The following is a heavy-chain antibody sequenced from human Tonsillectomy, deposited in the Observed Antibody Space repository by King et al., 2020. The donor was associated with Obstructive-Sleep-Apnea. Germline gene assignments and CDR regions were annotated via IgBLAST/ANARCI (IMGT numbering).Heavy chain of an antibody. Sequence: VQLVESGGGLVQPGGSLRLSCASSGFTFSSYWMSWVRQAPGKGLEWVANIKQDGSEKYYVVSVKGRFTISRDNAKNSLYLKMNSRRAEDTAVYYCARRGPSIAAPYTVIFDYWGQGTLVTVSS. V-gene: IGHV3-7*03. D-gene: IGHD6-13*01. J-gene: IGHJ4*02. CDR3: ARRGPSIAAPYTVIFDY. CDR2: IKQDGSEK. CDR1: GFTFSSYW.